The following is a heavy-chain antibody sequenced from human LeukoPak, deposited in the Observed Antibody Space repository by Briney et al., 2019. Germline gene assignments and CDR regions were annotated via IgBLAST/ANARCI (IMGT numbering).Heavy chain of an antibody. CDR3: ARNYYDSSGYPIGGYFDY. V-gene: IGHV3-53*01. CDR1: GFTVSSNY. J-gene: IGHJ4*02. CDR2: IYSGGST. Sequence: GGSLRLSCAASGFTVSSNYMSWVRQAPGKGLEWVSVIYSGGSTYYADSVKGRFTISRDNSKNTLYLQMNSLRAEDTAVYYCARNYYDSSGYPIGGYFDYWGQGTLVTVSS. D-gene: IGHD3-22*01.